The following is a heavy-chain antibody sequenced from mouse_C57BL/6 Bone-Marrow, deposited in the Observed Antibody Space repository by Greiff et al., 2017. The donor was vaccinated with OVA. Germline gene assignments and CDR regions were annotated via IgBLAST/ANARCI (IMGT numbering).Heavy chain of an antibody. Sequence: VKLQESGAELARPGASVKMSCKASGYTFTSYTMHWVKQRPGQGLEWIGSINPSSGYTKYNQKFKDQATLTADKSSSTAYMQLSSLTSDDSAVYYGARCHYYGSRDWYFDVWGTGTTVTFSS. V-gene: IGHV1-4*01. J-gene: IGHJ1*03. CDR2: INPSSGYT. D-gene: IGHD1-1*01. CDR1: GYTFTSYT. CDR3: ARCHYYGSRDWYFDV.